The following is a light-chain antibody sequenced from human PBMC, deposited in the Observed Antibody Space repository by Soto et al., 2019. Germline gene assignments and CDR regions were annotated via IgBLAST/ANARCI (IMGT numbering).Light chain of an antibody. CDR2: VNIDGSH. J-gene: IGLJ2*01. Sequence: QPVLTQSPSASASLGASVTLTCTMSSGHRNYAIAWHQQHPEKGPRYLMKVNIDGSHNKGDGIPDRFSGSSSGAERYLTISSLQSEAEADYYCQTWGTGIRVFGGGTKLTVL. CDR3: QTWGTGIRV. V-gene: IGLV4-69*01. CDR1: SGHRNYA.